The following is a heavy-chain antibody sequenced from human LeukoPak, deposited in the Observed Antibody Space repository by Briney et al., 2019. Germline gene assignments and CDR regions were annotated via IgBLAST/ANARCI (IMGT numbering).Heavy chain of an antibody. V-gene: IGHV1-24*01. CDR2: YDPEDGET. CDR1: GYTLTELS. J-gene: IGHJ2*01. Sequence: ASVKVSCKVSGYTLTELSMHCVRQAPGKGLEWMRGYDPEDGETIYAQKCQGRVTMTEDTSTDTAYMELSSLRSEDTAVYYCATSGYYGSGSYLYWYFDLWGRGTLVTVSS. D-gene: IGHD3-10*01. CDR3: ATSGYYGSGSYLYWYFDL.